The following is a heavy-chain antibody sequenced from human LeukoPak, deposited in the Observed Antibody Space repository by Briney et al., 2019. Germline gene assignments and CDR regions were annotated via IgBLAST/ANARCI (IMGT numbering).Heavy chain of an antibody. CDR2: IYHRGTT. V-gene: IGHV4-38-2*01. D-gene: IGHD3-22*01. CDR3: ARIAMFYYESSGYYSDY. Sequence: PSETLSLTCAVSGYSISSGYYWGWIRQSPGKGLEWIGSIYHRGTTYYNPSLKRRVTISVDTSKNQFSLKLSSVTAPDTAVYYCARIAMFYYESSGYYSDYWGQGTLVTVSS. CDR1: GYSISSGYY. J-gene: IGHJ4*02.